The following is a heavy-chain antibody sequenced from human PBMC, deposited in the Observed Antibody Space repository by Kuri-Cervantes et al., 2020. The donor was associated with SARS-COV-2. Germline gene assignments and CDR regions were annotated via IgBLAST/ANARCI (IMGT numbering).Heavy chain of an antibody. J-gene: IGHJ4*02. CDR3: AHRGYYDSSGSLDY. Sequence: GPTLVKPTQTLTLTCTFSGFSLSTSGVGVGWIRQPPGKALEWLALIYWDDDQRYSPSLKSRLTITKDTSKNQVVLTMTNMDPVDTATYYCAHRGYYDSSGSLDYWGQGTLVTVSS. CDR2: IYWDDDQ. D-gene: IGHD3-22*01. V-gene: IGHV2-5*02. CDR1: GFSLSTSGVG.